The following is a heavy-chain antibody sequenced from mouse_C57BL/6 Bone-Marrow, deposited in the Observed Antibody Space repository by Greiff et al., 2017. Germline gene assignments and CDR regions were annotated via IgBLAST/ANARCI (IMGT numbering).Heavy chain of an antibody. CDR3: ARDEDYGNRYWYFDV. V-gene: IGHV1-76*01. CDR1: GYPFTDYY. CDR2: IYPGSGNT. Sequence: QVQLQQSGAELVRPGASVKLSCKASGYPFTDYYINWVKQRPGQGLEWIARIYPGSGNTYYNEKFKGKATLTAEKSSSTAYMQLSSLTSEDSAVYFCARDEDYGNRYWYFDVWGTGTTVTVSS. J-gene: IGHJ1*03. D-gene: IGHD2-1*01.